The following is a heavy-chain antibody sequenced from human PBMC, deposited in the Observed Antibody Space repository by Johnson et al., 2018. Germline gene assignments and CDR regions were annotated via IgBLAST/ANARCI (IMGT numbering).Heavy chain of an antibody. D-gene: IGHD3-10*01. CDR1: GGTFSSYA. V-gene: IGHV1-69*01. CDR2: IIPIFGTA. Sequence: QVQLVESGAEVKKPGSSVKVSCKASGGTFSSYAISWVRQAPGQGLEWMGGIIPIFGTANYAQKFQGRVTITADESTGTAYMARSRLRSEDTAVYYCARGNVLLWFGESLDAFDIWGQGTMVTVSS. J-gene: IGHJ3*02. CDR3: ARGNVLLWFGESLDAFDI.